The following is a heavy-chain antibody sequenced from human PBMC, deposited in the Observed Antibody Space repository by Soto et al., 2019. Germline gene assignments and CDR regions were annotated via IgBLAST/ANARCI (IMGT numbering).Heavy chain of an antibody. V-gene: IGHV4-34*01. CDR1: GGSFSGYY. J-gene: IGHJ3*02. Sequence: PSETLSLTCAVYGGSFSGYYWSWIRQPPGKGLEWIGEINHSGSTNYNPSLKSRVTISVDTSKNQFSLKLSSVTAADTAVYYCARSVLTFFFRWTVFIIWGQGKMFTVSS. D-gene: IGHD3-3*01. CDR2: INHSGST. CDR3: ARSVLTFFFRWTVFII.